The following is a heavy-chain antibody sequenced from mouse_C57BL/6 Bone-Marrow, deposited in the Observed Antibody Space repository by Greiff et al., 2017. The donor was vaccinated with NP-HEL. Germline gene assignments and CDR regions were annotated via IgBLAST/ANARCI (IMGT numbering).Heavy chain of an antibody. D-gene: IGHD1-1*01. CDR3: AVLRFYAMDY. CDR2: SDPSDSYT. J-gene: IGHJ4*01. Sequence: QVQLQQPGAELVKPGASVKLSCKASGYTFTSYWMQWVKQRPGQGLEWIGESDPSDSYTNYNQKFKGKATLTVDTSSSTAYMQLSSLTSEDSAVYYCAVLRFYAMDYWGQGTSVTVSS. V-gene: IGHV1-50*01. CDR1: GYTFTSYW.